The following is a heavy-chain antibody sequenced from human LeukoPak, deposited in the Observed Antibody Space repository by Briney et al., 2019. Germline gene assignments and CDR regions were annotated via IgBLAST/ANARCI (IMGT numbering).Heavy chain of an antibody. Sequence: GGSLRLSCAASGFTFGIYSMNWVRQAPGKGLEWVSGISGSGTSTYYADSVKGRFTLSRDNSKNTLYLQMNSLRAEDTALYYCAKEPASGSCFDYWGQGTLVTVSS. D-gene: IGHD3-10*01. CDR1: GFTFGIYS. J-gene: IGHJ4*02. V-gene: IGHV3-23*01. CDR2: ISGSGTST. CDR3: AKEPASGSCFDY.